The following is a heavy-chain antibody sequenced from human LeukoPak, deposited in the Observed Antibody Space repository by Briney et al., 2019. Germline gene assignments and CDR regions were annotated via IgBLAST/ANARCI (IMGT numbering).Heavy chain of an antibody. Sequence: TGGSLRLSCAATGFTFSSYWMSWVRQAPGKGLEWVANIKQDGSEKYYVDSVKGRFTISRDNAKNSLYLQMNSLRAEDTAVYYCARDGYAWYYDFWSGTSNDYYYYGMDVWGQGTTVTVSS. D-gene: IGHD3-3*01. CDR2: IKQDGSEK. V-gene: IGHV3-7*01. CDR3: ARDGYAWYYDFWSGTSNDYYYYGMDV. CDR1: GFTFSSYW. J-gene: IGHJ6*02.